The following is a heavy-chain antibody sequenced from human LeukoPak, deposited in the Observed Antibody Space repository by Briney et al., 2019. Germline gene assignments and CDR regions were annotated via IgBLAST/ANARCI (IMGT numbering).Heavy chain of an antibody. V-gene: IGHV4-59*01. CDR1: GDSISSYY. CDR2: ISDTGTT. CDR3: ATGYYDPFER. D-gene: IGHD3-22*01. Sequence: SETLSLTCTVSGDSISSYYWNWIRQPPGKGPEWIGCISDTGTTKYNPAFKSRVTVSVDPSKNQFSLKLTSVTAANTAVYFCATGYYDPFERWGQGTQVRVFS. J-gene: IGHJ4*02.